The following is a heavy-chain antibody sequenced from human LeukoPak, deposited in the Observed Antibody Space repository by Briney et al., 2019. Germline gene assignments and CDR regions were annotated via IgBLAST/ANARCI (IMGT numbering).Heavy chain of an antibody. CDR2: IKQDGSEK. D-gene: IGHD3-10*01. Sequence: GGSLRLSCAASGLTFSSYGMHWVRKAPGKGLEWVANIKQDGSEKYYVDSVKGRFTISRDNAKNSLYLQMNSLRAEDTAVYYCARGGYYGSGSGPTPDYWGQGTLVTVSS. J-gene: IGHJ4*02. CDR3: ARGGYYGSGSGPTPDY. CDR1: GLTFSSYG. V-gene: IGHV3-7*01.